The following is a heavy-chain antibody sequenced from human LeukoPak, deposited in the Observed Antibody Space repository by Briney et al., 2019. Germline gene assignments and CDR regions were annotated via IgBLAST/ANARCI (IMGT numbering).Heavy chain of an antibody. CDR1: GGSLSSYY. J-gene: IGHJ5*02. Sequence: SETLSLTCTVSGGSLSSYYWNWIRQPPGKGLEWIGYIYYSDATRYNPSLKSRVTISVDTSKNQFSLKLRSVTAADTAVYYCVRDSSSPVTTLGSHSWFDPWGQATLVTVSP. CDR2: IYYSDAT. D-gene: IGHD4-17*01. CDR3: VRDSSSPVTTLGSHSWFDP. V-gene: IGHV4-59*01.